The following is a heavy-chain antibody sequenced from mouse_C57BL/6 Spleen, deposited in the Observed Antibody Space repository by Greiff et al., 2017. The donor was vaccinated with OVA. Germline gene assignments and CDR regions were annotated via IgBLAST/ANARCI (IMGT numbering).Heavy chain of an antibody. CDR1: GYTFTSYW. J-gene: IGHJ2*02. CDR2: IDPSDSET. Sequence: QVQLQQPGAELVRPGSSVKLSCKASGYTFTSYWMHWVKQRPIQGLEWIGNIDPSDSETHYNQKFKDKATLTVDKSSSTAYMQLSSLTSEASAVYYCARADWDEGFDYWGQGTSLTVAS. V-gene: IGHV1-52*01. D-gene: IGHD4-1*01. CDR3: ARADWDEGFDY.